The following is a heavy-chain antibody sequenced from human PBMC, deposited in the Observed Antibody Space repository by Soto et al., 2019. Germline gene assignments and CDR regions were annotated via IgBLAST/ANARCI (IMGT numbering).Heavy chain of an antibody. V-gene: IGHV1-69*13. D-gene: IGHD2-2*01. CDR2: IIPIFGTA. CDR3: ARGLILGYCSSTSCPSFDY. Sequence: GASVKVSCKASGGTFSRYAISWVRQAPGQGLEWMGGIIPIFGTANYAQKFQGRVTITADESTSTAYMELSSLRSEDTAVYYCARGLILGYCSSTSCPSFDYWGQGTLVTVS. J-gene: IGHJ4*02. CDR1: GGTFSRYA.